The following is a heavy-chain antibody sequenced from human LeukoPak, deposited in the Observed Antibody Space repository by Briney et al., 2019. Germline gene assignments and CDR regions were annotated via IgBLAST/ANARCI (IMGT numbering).Heavy chain of an antibody. D-gene: IGHD2-15*01. Sequence: PSETLSLTCAVYGVSFSGYYWSWIRQPPGKGLEWIGEINHSGSTNYNPSLKSRVTISVDTSKNQFSLKLSSVTAADTAVYYCAREDIVVVVAATRLDYYYYGMDVWGQGTTVTVSS. CDR1: GVSFSGYY. CDR3: AREDIVVVVAATRLDYYYYGMDV. CDR2: INHSGST. V-gene: IGHV4-34*01. J-gene: IGHJ6*02.